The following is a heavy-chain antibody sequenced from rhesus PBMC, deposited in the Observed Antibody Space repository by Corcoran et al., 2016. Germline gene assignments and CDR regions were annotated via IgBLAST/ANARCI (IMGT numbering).Heavy chain of an antibody. CDR3: ARRQSLAADPVGFDY. Sequence: QVTLKESGPALVKPTQTLTLTFTFSGFSLSTSGMGVGWIRQPPGKTLEWLAHSYWDDDKRYSTSLKSRLTISKDTSKNQVVLTMTNMDPVDTATYYCARRQSLAADPVGFDYWGQGVLVTVSS. V-gene: IGHV2-1*01. J-gene: IGHJ4*01. CDR2: SYWDDDK. D-gene: IGHD6-19*01. CDR1: GFSLSTSGMG.